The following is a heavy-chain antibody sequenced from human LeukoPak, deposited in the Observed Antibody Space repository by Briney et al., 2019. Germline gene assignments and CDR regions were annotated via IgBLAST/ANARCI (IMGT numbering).Heavy chain of an antibody. D-gene: IGHD1-26*01. CDR2: ISSSGSTI. CDR1: GFTFSDYY. V-gene: IGHV3-11*01. Sequence: GGSLRLSCAASGFTFSDYYMSWIRQAPGKGLEWVSYISSSGSTIYYADSVKGRFTICRDNAKNSLYLQVNSLRAEDTAVYYCARDLGSGSYSFALDYWGQGTLVTVSS. J-gene: IGHJ4*02. CDR3: ARDLGSGSYSFALDY.